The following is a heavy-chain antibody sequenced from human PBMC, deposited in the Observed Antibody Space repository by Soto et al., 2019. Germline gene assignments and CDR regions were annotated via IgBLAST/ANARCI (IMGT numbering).Heavy chain of an antibody. CDR2: ISSSGSTI. CDR3: AREHGYQVHFLGNWFDP. D-gene: IGHD3-3*01. Sequence: GGSLRLSCVASGFTFSSYEMNWVRQAPGKGPEWVSYISSSGSTIYYADSVRGRFTISRDNAKNSLYLQMNSLRAEDTAVYYCAREHGYQVHFLGNWFDPWGQGTLVTVS. V-gene: IGHV3-48*03. CDR1: GFTFSSYE. J-gene: IGHJ5*02.